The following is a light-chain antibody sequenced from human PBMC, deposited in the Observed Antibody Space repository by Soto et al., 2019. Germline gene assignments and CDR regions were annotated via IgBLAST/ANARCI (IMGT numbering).Light chain of an antibody. J-gene: IGKJ1*01. CDR2: GAS. Sequence: EIVLIQSPATLSLSPVERATLSCMASQSVSSDLAWYQQKPGQAPRLLIYGASTRATGIPARFSGSGSGTDFTLTISSLQSEDFALYYCQQYNNWPPWTFGQGTKVDI. CDR1: QSVSSD. V-gene: IGKV3-15*01. CDR3: QQYNNWPPWT.